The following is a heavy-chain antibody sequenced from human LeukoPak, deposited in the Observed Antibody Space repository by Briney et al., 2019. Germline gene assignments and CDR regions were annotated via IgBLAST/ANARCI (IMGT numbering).Heavy chain of an antibody. J-gene: IGHJ5*02. D-gene: IGHD3-9*01. CDR1: GYTFTSYG. CDR3: AIRKGAILTGYYSWFDP. CDR2: ISAYNGNT. Sequence: ASVKVSCKASGYTFTSYGISWVRQAPGQGLEWMGCISAYNGNTNYAQKLQGRVTMTTDTSTSTAYMELRSLRSDDTAVYYCAIRKGAILTGYYSWFDPWGQGTLVTVSS. V-gene: IGHV1-18*04.